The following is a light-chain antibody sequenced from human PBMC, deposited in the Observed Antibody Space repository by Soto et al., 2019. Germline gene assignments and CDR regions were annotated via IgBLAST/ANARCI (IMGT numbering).Light chain of an antibody. CDR1: TPTNF. CDR2: DVY. V-gene: IGLV2-11*01. CDR3: SSFAATHILI. Sequence: QSALTQPHSVSGSPGQSVTISCSGITPTNFVSWYQECPGKPPKLIIYDVYKRPSGVPARFSATKSDGTASLTISGLQADDEAIYFCSSFAATHILIFGGGTKLTVL. J-gene: IGLJ2*01.